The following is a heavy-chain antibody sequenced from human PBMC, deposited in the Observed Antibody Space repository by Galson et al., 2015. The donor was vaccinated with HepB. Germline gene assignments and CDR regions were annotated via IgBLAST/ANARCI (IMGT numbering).Heavy chain of an antibody. CDR2: ISSSSSYT. CDR1: GFTFSDYY. Sequence: SLRLSCAASGFTFSDYYMSWIRQAPGKGLEWVSYISSSSSYTNYADSVKGRFTISRDNAKNSLYLQMNSLRAEDTAVYYCARVRLAGGWFDPWGQGTLVTVSS. J-gene: IGHJ5*02. V-gene: IGHV3-11*06. CDR3: ARVRLAGGWFDP. D-gene: IGHD3-10*01.